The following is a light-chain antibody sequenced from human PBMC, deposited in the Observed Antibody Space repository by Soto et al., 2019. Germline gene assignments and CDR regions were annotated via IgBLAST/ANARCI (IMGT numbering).Light chain of an antibody. J-gene: IGLJ1*01. CDR1: SSDVGGYNY. V-gene: IGLV2-14*01. Sequence: QSALTQPASVSGSPEQSITISCTGTSSDVGGYNYVSWYQKYPGKAPKLMIYEVSNRPSGVSSRISGSRSGNTASLTISGLQAEDEGDYYCAAWDDTLKRYVFGTGTKLTVL. CDR3: AAWDDTLKRYV. CDR2: EVS.